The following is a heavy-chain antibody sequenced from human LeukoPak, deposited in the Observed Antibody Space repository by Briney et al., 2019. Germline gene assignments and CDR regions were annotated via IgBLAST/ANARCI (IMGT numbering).Heavy chain of an antibody. Sequence: GESLKISCNGSGYSFTSYWIGWVRRMPGKGLEWMGLIYPGDSDTRYNPSFQGQVTISVDKSISPAYLQWSRLKASDTAMYYCARRGYYDSSGHFGYWGQRTLVTVSS. CDR1: GYSFTSYW. CDR3: ARRGYYDSSGHFGY. D-gene: IGHD3-22*01. V-gene: IGHV5-51*01. J-gene: IGHJ4*02. CDR2: IYPGDSDT.